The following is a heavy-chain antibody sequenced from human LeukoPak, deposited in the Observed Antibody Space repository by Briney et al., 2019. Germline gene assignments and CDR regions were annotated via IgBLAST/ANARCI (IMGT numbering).Heavy chain of an antibody. CDR3: ARDVLLWFGEETFDY. J-gene: IGHJ4*02. CDR2: IKQDGSEK. V-gene: IGHV3-7*01. Sequence: GGSLRLSCAASGFTFSSYWMSWVRQAPGKGLEWVVNIKQDGSEKYYVDSVKGRFTISRDNAKNSLYLQMNSLRAEDTAVYYCARDVLLWFGEETFDYWGQGTLVTVSS. CDR1: GFTFSSYW. D-gene: IGHD3-10*01.